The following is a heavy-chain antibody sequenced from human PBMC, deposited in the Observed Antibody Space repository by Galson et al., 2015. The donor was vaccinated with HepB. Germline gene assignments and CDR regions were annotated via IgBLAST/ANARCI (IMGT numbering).Heavy chain of an antibody. Sequence: SLRLSCAASGIRFRKASLTWVRQAPGKGLEWVGRIKGKSDGGTTDYAAPMKGRFTISRDDSENTMYLQMNSLRTEDTAVYYCTTASHDIGGYYFSHAFDVWGQGTMVTVSS. CDR3: TTASHDIGGYYFSHAFDV. CDR1: GIRFRKAS. V-gene: IGHV3-15*01. J-gene: IGHJ3*01. CDR2: IKGKSDGGTT. D-gene: IGHD3-22*01.